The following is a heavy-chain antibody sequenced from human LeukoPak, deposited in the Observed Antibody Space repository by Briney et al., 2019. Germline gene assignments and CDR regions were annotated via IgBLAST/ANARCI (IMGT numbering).Heavy chain of an antibody. CDR1: GFTFRSYT. CDR3: AREVAIVVEPAANTIDY. J-gene: IGHJ4*02. V-gene: IGHV3-21*01. D-gene: IGHD2-2*01. CDR2: ISNSSTYI. Sequence: GGSLRLSCAASGFTFRSYTMNWVCQAPGKGLEWVSAISNSSTYIHYADSVKGRFTVSRDNAKNSLFLQMNSLRVEDTAVYYCAREVAIVVEPAANTIDYWGQGTLVTVSS.